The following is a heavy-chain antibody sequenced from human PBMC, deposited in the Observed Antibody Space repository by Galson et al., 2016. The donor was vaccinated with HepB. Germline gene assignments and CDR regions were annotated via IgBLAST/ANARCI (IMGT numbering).Heavy chain of an antibody. V-gene: IGHV3-33*01. J-gene: IGHJ4*02. CDR3: AIDPSHWIENPFAL. Sequence: SLRLSCAASGFTFSSYGMHWVRQAPGKGLEWVAVIWYDGSNEHYADSVQGRFTISRDNSKNTLSLQMNSLRAEDTATYYCAIDPSHWIENPFALWGQGTLVTVSS. CDR2: IWYDGSNE. CDR1: GFTFSSYG. D-gene: IGHD2-2*03.